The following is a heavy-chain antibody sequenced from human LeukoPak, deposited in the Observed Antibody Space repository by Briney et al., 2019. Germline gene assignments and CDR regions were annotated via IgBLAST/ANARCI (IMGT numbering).Heavy chain of an antibody. D-gene: IGHD5-18*01. CDR3: ARREGYSYGKIDY. V-gene: IGHV4-59*08. J-gene: IGHJ4*02. Sequence: SETLSLTCTVSGGSISSYYWSWIRQPPGKGLEWIGYIYYSGSTNYNPSLKSRVTISVDTSKNQFSLKLSSVTAAETAVYYCARREGYSYGKIDYWGQGTLVTVSS. CDR1: GGSISSYY. CDR2: IYYSGST.